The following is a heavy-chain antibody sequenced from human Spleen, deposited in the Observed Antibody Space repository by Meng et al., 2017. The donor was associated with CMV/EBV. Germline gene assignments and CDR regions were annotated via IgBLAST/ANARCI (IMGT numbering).Heavy chain of an antibody. V-gene: IGHV3-23*01. CDR1: GFTFSSYA. CDR3: ARYLSLGY. Sequence: GESLKISCAASGFTFSSYAMSWVRQAPGKGLEWVSAISGSGGSTYYADSVKGRFTISRDNAKNSLYLQMNSLRVEDTAVYYCARYLSLGYWGQGTLVTVSS. D-gene: IGHD2-2*02. CDR2: ISGSGGST. J-gene: IGHJ4*02.